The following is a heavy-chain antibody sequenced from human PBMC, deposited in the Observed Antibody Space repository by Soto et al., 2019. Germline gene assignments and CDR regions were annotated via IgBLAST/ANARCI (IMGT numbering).Heavy chain of an antibody. CDR2: ISSSSSYI. V-gene: IGHV3-21*01. CDR1: GFTFTSYI. D-gene: IGHD3-10*01. J-gene: IGHJ4*02. CDR3: ARDFMVRGVIVPRPDD. Sequence: GALRLSFAAPGFTFTSYIMNWVPPAPGEGLEWVSSISSSSSYIYYADSVKGRFTISRDNAKNSLYLQMNSLRAEDTAVYYCARDFMVRGVIVPRPDDWGQGTLVTVSS.